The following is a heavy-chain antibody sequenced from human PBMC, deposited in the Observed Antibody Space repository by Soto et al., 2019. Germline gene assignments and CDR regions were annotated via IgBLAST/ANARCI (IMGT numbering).Heavy chain of an antibody. CDR2: ISWNGESV. D-gene: IGHD1-26*01. CDR3: VKDTYLLVGATHFDF. V-gene: IGHV3-9*01. J-gene: IGHJ4*02. Sequence: EVQLVESGGGLVQPGRSLSLSCAASGFNFDDYAMHWVRQPPGKGLEWVAGISWNGESVSYADSVKGRFTISRDNAKNSLSLHMASRRAEDTAFYYCVKDTYLLVGATHFDFWGQGALVTVSS. CDR1: GFNFDDYA.